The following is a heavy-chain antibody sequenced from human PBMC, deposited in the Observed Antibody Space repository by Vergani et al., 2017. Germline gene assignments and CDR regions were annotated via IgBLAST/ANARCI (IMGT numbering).Heavy chain of an antibody. V-gene: IGHV3-48*01. J-gene: IGHJ6*02. CDR1: GFTFSANV. D-gene: IGHD6-13*01. CDR2: ISSSSSTI. CDR3: SSQYSSSYYYYGMDV. Sequence: EVQLLESGGGPVQPWGSLSVSCIASGFTFSANVMHWVRQVPGKGLEWVSYISSSSSTIYYADSVKGRFTISRDNAKNSLYLQMNSLRAEDTSVYYCSSQYSSSYYYYGMDVWGQXP.